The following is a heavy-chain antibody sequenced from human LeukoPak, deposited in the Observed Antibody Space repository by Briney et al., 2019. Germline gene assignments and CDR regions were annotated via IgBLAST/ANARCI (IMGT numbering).Heavy chain of an antibody. CDR2: IDPNSGGT. J-gene: IGHJ5*02. CDR1: GYTFNGYY. Sequence: ASVKVSCKASGYTFNGYYMFWVRQAPGQGLEWMGWIDPNSGGTNYAQEFQGRVTMTRDTSISTAYMELSTLRSDDTAVYYCALIGDHAWFDPWGQGTLVTVSS. CDR3: ALIGDHAWFDP. V-gene: IGHV1-2*02. D-gene: IGHD3-10*01.